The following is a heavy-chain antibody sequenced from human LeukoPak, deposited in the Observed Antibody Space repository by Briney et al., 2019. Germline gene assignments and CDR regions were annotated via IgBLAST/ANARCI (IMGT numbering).Heavy chain of an antibody. CDR2: IRYDGNNK. Sequence: GGSLRLSCAASEFTFGDYAMHWVRQAPGKGLEWVAFIRYDGNNKYYADSVKGRFTISRDNSKNTLHLQVNSLRAEDTAVYYCAKAADGGAQHFDYWGQGTLVTVSS. D-gene: IGHD1-26*01. CDR1: EFTFGDYA. V-gene: IGHV3-30*02. J-gene: IGHJ4*02. CDR3: AKAADGGAQHFDY.